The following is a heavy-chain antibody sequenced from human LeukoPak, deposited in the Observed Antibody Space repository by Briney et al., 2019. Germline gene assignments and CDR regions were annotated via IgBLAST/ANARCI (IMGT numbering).Heavy chain of an antibody. CDR3: ARDRSYGRYYFDY. V-gene: IGHV3-66*01. Sequence: GGSLRPSCAASGFTVSSNYMSWVRQAPGKGLEWVSVIYSGGSTYYADSVKGRFTISRDNSKNTLYLQMNSLRAEDTAVYYCARDRSYGRYYFDYWGQGTLVTVSS. D-gene: IGHD5-18*01. J-gene: IGHJ4*02. CDR2: IYSGGST. CDR1: GFTVSSNY.